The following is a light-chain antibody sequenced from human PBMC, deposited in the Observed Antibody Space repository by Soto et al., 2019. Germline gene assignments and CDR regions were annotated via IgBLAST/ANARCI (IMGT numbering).Light chain of an antibody. V-gene: IGLV2-14*03. Sequence: HSVLTQPASVSGTPGQSITISCAGTSSDVGAYNYVSWYQHHPGKAPKLMIYDVNNRPSGDSNRFSGSKSGNTASLTISGFPAEDEADYYCSSWTSGATYFFGSGTKVIVL. CDR1: SSDVGAYNY. CDR2: DVN. J-gene: IGLJ1*01. CDR3: SSWTSGATYF.